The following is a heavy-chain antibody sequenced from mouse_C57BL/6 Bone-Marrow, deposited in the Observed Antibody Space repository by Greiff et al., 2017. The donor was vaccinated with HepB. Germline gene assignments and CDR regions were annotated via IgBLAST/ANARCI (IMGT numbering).Heavy chain of an antibody. Sequence: QVQLQQSGPGLVQPSQSLSITCTVSGFSFTSYGVHWVRQSPGKGLEWLGVIWRGGSTDYNAAFMSRLSITKDNSKSQVFFKMNSLQADDTAIYYCAKKRTTLYGSSTYYAMDYWGQGTSVTVSS. CDR1: GFSFTSYG. V-gene: IGHV2-5*01. CDR3: AKKRTTLYGSSTYYAMDY. J-gene: IGHJ4*01. D-gene: IGHD1-1*01. CDR2: IWRGGST.